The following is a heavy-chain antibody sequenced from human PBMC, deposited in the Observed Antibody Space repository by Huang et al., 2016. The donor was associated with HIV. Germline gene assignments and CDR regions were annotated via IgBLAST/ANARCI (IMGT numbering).Heavy chain of an antibody. V-gene: IGHV1-3*01. CDR3: AREGGYCANGVCYTNYYFDY. J-gene: IGHJ4*02. D-gene: IGHD2-8*01. CDR1: GYTFTSYA. Sequence: QVQLVQSGAEVKKPGASVKVSCKASGYTFTSYAMHWVRQAPGQRLEWMGWINSGNAHTKYSQKVQGRVTITRDTSESTAHMELSSLSSEDTAVYYCAREGGYCANGVCYTNYYFDYWGQGTLVTVSS. CDR2: INSGNAHT.